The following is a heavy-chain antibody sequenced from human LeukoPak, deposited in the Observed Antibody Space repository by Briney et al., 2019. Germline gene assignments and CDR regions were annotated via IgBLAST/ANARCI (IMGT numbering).Heavy chain of an antibody. CDR1: GYTFTSYG. J-gene: IGHJ4*02. CDR2: ISAYNGNT. Sequence: ASVKVSCKASGYTFTSYGISWVRQAPGQGLEWMGWISAYNGNTNYAQKLQGRVTMTTDTSTSTAYMELRSPRSDDTAVYYCARITMVRGVIVSGYFDYWGQGTLVTVSS. V-gene: IGHV1-18*01. D-gene: IGHD3-10*01. CDR3: ARITMVRGVIVSGYFDY.